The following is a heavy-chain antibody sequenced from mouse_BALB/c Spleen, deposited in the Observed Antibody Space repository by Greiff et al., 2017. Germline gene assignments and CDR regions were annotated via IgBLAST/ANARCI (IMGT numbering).Heavy chain of an antibody. D-gene: IGHD1-1*01. CDR1: GYTFTDYN. J-gene: IGHJ1*01. CDR2: INPNNGGT. Sequence: EVQLQQSGPELVKPGASVKIPCKASGYTFTDYNMDWVKQSHGKSLEWIGDINPNNGGTIYNQKFKGKATLTVDKSSSTAYMELRSLTSEDTAVYYCARLGSSSYWYFDVWGAGTTVTVSS. CDR3: ARLGSSSYWYFDV. V-gene: IGHV1-18*01.